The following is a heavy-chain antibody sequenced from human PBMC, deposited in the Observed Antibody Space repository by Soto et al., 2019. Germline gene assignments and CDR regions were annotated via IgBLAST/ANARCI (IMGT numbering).Heavy chain of an antibody. D-gene: IGHD1-1*01. J-gene: IGHJ4*02. Sequence: EVQLLESGVGLVQPGGSLRLSCAASGFSFSGYAMSWVRQAPGKGLVWVSSITASGDSTYYADSVKGRFTISRDNSKNILYLQLNILRVDDTALYYCVEPGAYWTRWGQGTLVTVSS. V-gene: IGHV3-23*01. CDR1: GFSFSGYA. CDR3: VEPGAYWTR. CDR2: ITASGDST.